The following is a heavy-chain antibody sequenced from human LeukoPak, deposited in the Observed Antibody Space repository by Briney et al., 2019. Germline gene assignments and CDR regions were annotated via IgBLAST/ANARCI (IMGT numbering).Heavy chain of an antibody. CDR2: INPTSGDT. CDR3: ARDRGSGYIILDF. CDR1: GYTFTAYY. V-gene: IGHV1-2*02. J-gene: IGHJ4*02. D-gene: IGHD5-24*01. Sequence: ASVKVSCKASGYTFTAYYMHWVRQAPGQGLEWMGWINPTSGDTKYAQKFQDRVTMTRDTSISTAYMELSRLTSDDPAVYYCARDRGSGYIILDFWGPGTLVTVSS.